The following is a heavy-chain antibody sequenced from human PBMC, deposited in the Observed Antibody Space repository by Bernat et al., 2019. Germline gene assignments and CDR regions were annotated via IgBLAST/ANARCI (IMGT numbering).Heavy chain of an antibody. D-gene: IGHD3-3*01. CDR2: ISGSGGST. CDR1: GFTFSSYA. Sequence: VQLVESGGGLVQPGGSLRLSCAASGFTFSSYAMSWVRQAPGKGLEWVSAISGSGGSTYYADSVKGRFTISRDNSKNTLYLQMNSLRAEDTAVYYCAKDFYDFWSGYSSAFDIWGQGTMVTVSS. CDR3: AKDFYDFWSGYSSAFDI. V-gene: IGHV3-23*04. J-gene: IGHJ3*02.